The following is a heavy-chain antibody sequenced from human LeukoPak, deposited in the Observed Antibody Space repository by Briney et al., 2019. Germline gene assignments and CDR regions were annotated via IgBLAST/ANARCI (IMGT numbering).Heavy chain of an antibody. J-gene: IGHJ4*02. CDR1: GFTVSSNY. Sequence: PGGSLRLSCAASGFTVSSNYMSWVRQAPGKGVEWVSVIYSGGSTYYADSVKGRFTISRDNSKNTLYLQMNSLRAEDTAVYYCARGSGWPYFDYWGQGTLVTVSS. CDR3: ARGSGWPYFDY. CDR2: IYSGGST. D-gene: IGHD6-19*01. V-gene: IGHV3-53*01.